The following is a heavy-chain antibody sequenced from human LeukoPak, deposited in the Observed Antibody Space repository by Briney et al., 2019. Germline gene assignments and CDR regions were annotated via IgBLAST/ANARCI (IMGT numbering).Heavy chain of an antibody. CDR1: GFTFSSYW. D-gene: IGHD3-10*01. Sequence: GGSLRLSCAASGFTFSSYWMHWVRQAPGKGLVWASRIYSDGSSTNYADSVKGRFTISRDNAKNTLYLQMNSLRAEDTAVYYCARDRSSLGLWFGELRNWGQGTLVTVSS. CDR2: IYSDGSST. J-gene: IGHJ4*02. CDR3: ARDRSSLGLWFGELRN. V-gene: IGHV3-74*01.